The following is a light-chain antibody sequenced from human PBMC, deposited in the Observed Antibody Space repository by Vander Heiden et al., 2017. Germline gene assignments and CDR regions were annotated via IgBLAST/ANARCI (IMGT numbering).Light chain of an antibody. CDR1: QSISSW. CDR3: QQDNSYSWT. J-gene: IGKJ1*01. V-gene: IGKV1-5*03. CDR2: KAS. Sequence: MTQSPSTLSASVGDRVTITCRASQSISSWLAWYQQKPGKAPKLLIYKASSLESGVPSRFSGSGSGTEFTLTISSLQPDDFATYYCQQDNSYSWTFGQGTKVEIK.